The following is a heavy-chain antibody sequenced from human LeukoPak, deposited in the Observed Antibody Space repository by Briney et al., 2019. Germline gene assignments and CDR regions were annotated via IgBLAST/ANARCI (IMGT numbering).Heavy chain of an antibody. J-gene: IGHJ3*02. CDR3: AKVPLAPLPGDYYDSSGYYFFSDAFDI. Sequence: PGGSLRLSCAASGFTFSSYDMTWVRQAPGRGLEWVSSIRPSGDNTYYADSVKGRFTISRDNSKNTLYLQMNSLRAEDTAVYYCAKVPLAPLPGDYYDSSGYYFFSDAFDIWGQGTMVTVSS. CDR2: IRPSGDNT. D-gene: IGHD3-22*01. V-gene: IGHV3-23*01. CDR1: GFTFSSYD.